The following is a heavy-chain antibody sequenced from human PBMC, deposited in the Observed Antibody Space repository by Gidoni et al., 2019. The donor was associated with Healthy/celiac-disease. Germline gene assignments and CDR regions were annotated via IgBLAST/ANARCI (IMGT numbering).Heavy chain of an antibody. CDR3: ARDLASYYGFWSGYASLDY. D-gene: IGHD3-3*01. Sequence: QVQLVQSGAEPKKPGASVKVSCMASGYTCTAYHIHWVRQAPGQGLEWMGWSNPNSGGTKYAQKFQGRVTMSRDTSISTAYMELSRLRSDDTAVYYCARDLASYYGFWSGYASLDYWGQGTLVTVSS. J-gene: IGHJ4*02. CDR1: GYTCTAYH. CDR2: SNPNSGGT. V-gene: IGHV1-2*02.